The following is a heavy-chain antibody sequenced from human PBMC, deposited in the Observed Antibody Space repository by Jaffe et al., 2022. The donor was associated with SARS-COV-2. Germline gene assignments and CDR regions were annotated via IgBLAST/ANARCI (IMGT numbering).Heavy chain of an antibody. CDR3: ARVQGRGAADY. CDR1: GYTFTSYY. J-gene: IGHJ4*02. V-gene: IGHV1-46*04. CDR2: INPSGGST. Sequence: QVQLVQSGAEVKKPGASVKVSCKASGYTFTSYYMHWVRQAPGQGLEWMGIINPSGGSTSYAQKLQGRVTMTRDTSTSTVYMELSSLRSEDTAVYYCARVQGRGAADYWGQGTLVTVSS. D-gene: IGHD3-10*01.